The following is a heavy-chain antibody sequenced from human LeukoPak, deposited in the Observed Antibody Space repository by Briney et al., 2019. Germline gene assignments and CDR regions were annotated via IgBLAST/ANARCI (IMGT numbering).Heavy chain of an antibody. CDR1: GFSFSSYW. Sequence: GGTLRLSCVASGFSFSSYWMHWVRQDPGKGLMWVARISSYGSDTKYGESVKGRFTISRDNAKNTLYLQMNSLRAEDTAVYYCARDQTQTGPTTVDHWGQGTQVTVSS. CDR2: ISSYGSDT. V-gene: IGHV3-74*01. D-gene: IGHD1-14*01. CDR3: ARDQTQTGPTTVDH. J-gene: IGHJ4*02.